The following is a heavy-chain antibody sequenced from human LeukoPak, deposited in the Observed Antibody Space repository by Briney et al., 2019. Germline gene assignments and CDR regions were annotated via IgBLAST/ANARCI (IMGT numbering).Heavy chain of an antibody. CDR3: AKDTVGAVAGFDY. Sequence: GGSLRLSCAASGFTFSNYWMHWVRQAPGKGLEWVAFIRYDGSNKYYADSVKGRFTISRDNSKNTLYLQMNSLRAEDTAVYFCAKDTVGAVAGFDYWGQGTLVTVSS. J-gene: IGHJ4*02. V-gene: IGHV3-30*02. CDR1: GFTFSNYW. CDR2: IRYDGSNK. D-gene: IGHD6-19*01.